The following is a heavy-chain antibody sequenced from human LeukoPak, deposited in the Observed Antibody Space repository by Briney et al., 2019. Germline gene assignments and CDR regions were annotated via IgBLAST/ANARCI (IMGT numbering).Heavy chain of an antibody. CDR2: IKGDGSRK. CDR1: GFTFTDYW. D-gene: IGHD3-22*01. CDR3: ARDANYHDGSNYYDVLDI. J-gene: IGHJ3*02. V-gene: IGHV3-7*01. Sequence: VQPGGSLRLSCAASGFTFTDYWMAWVRQAPGKGLEWVANIKGDGSRKYYLDSVKGRYTISRDNARNSVNLEMSSLRADDTAMYYCARDANYHDGSNYYDVLDIWGQGTMVTVSS.